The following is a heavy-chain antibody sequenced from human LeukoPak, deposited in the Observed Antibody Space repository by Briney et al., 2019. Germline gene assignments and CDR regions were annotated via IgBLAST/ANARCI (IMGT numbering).Heavy chain of an antibody. CDR3: VRSSTYYYDGTDYL. CDR2: IYPDESNR. V-gene: IGHV5-51*01. CDR1: GYIFTTYW. J-gene: IGHJ4*02. Sequence: GESLKISCKASGYIFTTYWIGWLGHMPGRGLEELVIIYPDESNRKYNSSVEDQVTTSVDKSIHPAFLQWTSLKAPDTAIYYCVRSSTYYYDGTDYLWGEGTHLTVSS. D-gene: IGHD3-22*01.